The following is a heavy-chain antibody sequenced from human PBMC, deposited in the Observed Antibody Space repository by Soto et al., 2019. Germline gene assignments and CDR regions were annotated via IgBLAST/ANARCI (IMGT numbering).Heavy chain of an antibody. CDR2: INHSGST. CDR3: ARGRSWRLDY. D-gene: IGHD6-13*01. CDR1: GGSFSGYY. V-gene: IGHV4-34*01. Sequence: SETLSLTCAVYGGSFSGYYWSWIRQPPGKGLEWIGEINHSGSTNYNPSLKSRVTISVDTSKNQFSLQLNSVTPEDTAVYYCARGRSWRLDYWGQGTLVTVSS. J-gene: IGHJ4*02.